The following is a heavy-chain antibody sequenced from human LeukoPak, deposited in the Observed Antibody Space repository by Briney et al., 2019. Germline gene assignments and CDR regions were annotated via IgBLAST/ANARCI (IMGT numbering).Heavy chain of an antibody. J-gene: IGHJ5*02. V-gene: IGHV1-69*13. CDR2: IIPIFGTA. CDR3: ARDRLSVSPGQRMNWFDP. Sequence: SVKVSCKASGGTFSSYAISWVRQAPGQGLEWMGGIIPIFGTANYAQKFQGRVTITADESTSTAYMELSSLRSEDTAVYYCARDRLSVSPGQRMNWFDPWGQGTPVTVSS. CDR1: GGTFSSYA. D-gene: IGHD1-1*01.